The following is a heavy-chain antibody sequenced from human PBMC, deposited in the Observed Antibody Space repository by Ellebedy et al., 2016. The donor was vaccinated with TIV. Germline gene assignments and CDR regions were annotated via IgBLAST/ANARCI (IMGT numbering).Heavy chain of an antibody. V-gene: IGHV3-15*01. D-gene: IGHD2-21*02. CDR2: IKSKTGGGTA. CDR3: TTEGVVTGLFDY. J-gene: IGHJ4*02. CDR1: GFTFSNAW. Sequence: GESLKISCAASGFTFSNAWMSWVRQAPGKGLEWVGRIKSKTGGGTADYAAPVQGRFSISRDDSKNALYLQMNSLKTEDTGLYYCTTEGVVTGLFDYWGQGALVTVSS.